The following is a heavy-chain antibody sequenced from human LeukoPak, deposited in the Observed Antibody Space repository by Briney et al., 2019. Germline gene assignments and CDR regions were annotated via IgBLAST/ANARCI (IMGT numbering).Heavy chain of an antibody. J-gene: IGHJ4*02. CDR2: INWNGGST. Sequence: GGSLRLSCAASGFTFDDYGMSWVRQAPGKGLEWGSGINWNGGSTCYADSVKGRFTISIDNAKNSLYLQMNSLRAEDTALYYCARAKSKPQGHLDYWGQGTLVTVSS. CDR3: ARAKSKPQGHLDY. V-gene: IGHV3-20*04. CDR1: GFTFDDYG.